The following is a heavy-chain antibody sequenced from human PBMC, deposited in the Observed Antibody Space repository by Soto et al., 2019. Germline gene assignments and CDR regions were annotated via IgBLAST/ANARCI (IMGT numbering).Heavy chain of an antibody. CDR2: IYYSGST. CDR3: ARGPDSSHWYFDL. V-gene: IGHV4-31*03. D-gene: IGHD3-3*01. CDR1: GGSISSGGYY. Sequence: QVQLQESGPVLVKPSQTLSLTCTVSGGSISSGGYYWSWIRQHPGRGLEWIGYIYYSGSTYYNPSLKSRVTISVDTSKNQFSLKLSSVTAADTAVYYCARGPDSSHWYFDLWGRGTMVTVSS. J-gene: IGHJ2*01.